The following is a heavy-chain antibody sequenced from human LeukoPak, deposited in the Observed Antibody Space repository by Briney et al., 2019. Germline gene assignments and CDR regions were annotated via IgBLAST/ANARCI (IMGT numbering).Heavy chain of an antibody. CDR2: ISSSSSTI. Sequence: PGGSLRLSCAASGFTFSSYSMNWVRQAPGKGLEWVSYISSSSSTICYADSVKGRFTISRDNAKNSLYLQMNSLRAEDTAVYYCARWDCSSTSCRLFDYWGQGTLVTVSS. J-gene: IGHJ4*02. D-gene: IGHD2-2*01. V-gene: IGHV3-48*01. CDR3: ARWDCSSTSCRLFDY. CDR1: GFTFSSYS.